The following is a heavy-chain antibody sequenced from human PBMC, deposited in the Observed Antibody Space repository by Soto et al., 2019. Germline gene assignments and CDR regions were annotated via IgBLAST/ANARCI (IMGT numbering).Heavy chain of an antibody. CDR2: IWYDGSNK. V-gene: IGHV3-33*01. D-gene: IGHD5-12*01. Sequence: GGSLRLSCAASGFTFSSYVMHWVRQSPGKGLEWVAVIWYDGSNKYYADSVKGRFTISRDNSKNTLYLQMNSLRAEDTAVYYRVREGMGAYVHLYVMDVWAQGITVTFS. CDR1: GFTFSSYV. CDR3: VREGMGAYVHLYVMDV. J-gene: IGHJ6*02.